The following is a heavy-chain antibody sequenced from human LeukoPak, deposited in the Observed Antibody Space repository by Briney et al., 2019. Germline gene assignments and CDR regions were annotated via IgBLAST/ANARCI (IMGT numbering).Heavy chain of an antibody. D-gene: IGHD4-17*01. V-gene: IGHV3-21*01. CDR2: ISSSSSYI. CDR1: GFTFSSYS. Sequence: GGSLRLSCAASGFTFSSYSMNWVRQAPGKGLEWVSSISSSSSYIYYADSVKGRFTISRGNAKNSLYLQMNSLRAEDTAVYYCAGNGDYANWFDPWGQGTLVTVSS. CDR3: AGNGDYANWFDP. J-gene: IGHJ5*02.